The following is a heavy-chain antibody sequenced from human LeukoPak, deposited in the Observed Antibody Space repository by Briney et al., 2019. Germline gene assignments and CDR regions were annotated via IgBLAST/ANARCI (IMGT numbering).Heavy chain of an antibody. Sequence: SQTLSLTCTVSGGSISSGGYYWSWIRQHPGKGLEWIGYIYYSGSTYYNPSLKSRVTISVDTSKNQFSLKLSSVTAADTAVYYCARGGSYYDSSGYLDAFDIWGQGTMVTVSS. J-gene: IGHJ3*02. CDR2: IYYSGST. CDR1: GGSISSGGYY. D-gene: IGHD3-22*01. CDR3: ARGGSYYDSSGYLDAFDI. V-gene: IGHV4-31*03.